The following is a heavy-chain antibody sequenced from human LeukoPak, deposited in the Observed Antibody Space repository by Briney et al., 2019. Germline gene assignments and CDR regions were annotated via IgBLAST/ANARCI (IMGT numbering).Heavy chain of an antibody. Sequence: PGGSLRLFCAASGFTFSSYAMSWVRQAPGKGLEWVSGISGSGGSTHYADSVKGRFTISRDNSKNTLYLQMNSLRAEDTAVYYCAKDRGATVAYYFDYWGQGTLVTVSS. J-gene: IGHJ4*02. D-gene: IGHD1-26*01. CDR3: AKDRGATVAYYFDY. CDR1: GFTFSSYA. V-gene: IGHV3-23*01. CDR2: ISGSGGST.